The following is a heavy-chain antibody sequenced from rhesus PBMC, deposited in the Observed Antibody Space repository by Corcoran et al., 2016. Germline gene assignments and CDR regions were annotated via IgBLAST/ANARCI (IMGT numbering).Heavy chain of an antibody. V-gene: IGHV1-138*01. D-gene: IGHD4-29*01. CDR3: IRGGYGTVVDY. CDR2: NKTKTCRT. J-gene: IGHJ4*01. Sequence: QVQLVQSGAEVKKPGSSVTVSCWTSGYTFTEYYITWVRQAPAQGLEWREKNKTKTCRTYFSQKFQSRIIMTIDTSTSTADMKLTSLTSEDTAIYYCIRGGYGTVVDYWGQGVLVTVSS. CDR1: GYTFTEYY.